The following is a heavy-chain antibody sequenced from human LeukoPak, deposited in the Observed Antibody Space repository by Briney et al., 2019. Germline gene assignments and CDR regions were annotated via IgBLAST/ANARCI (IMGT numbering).Heavy chain of an antibody. CDR2: ISAYNGNT. CDR1: GYTFTSYG. CDR3: ARDQFIYCSSTSCYENWFDP. D-gene: IGHD2-2*01. J-gene: IGHJ5*02. V-gene: IGHV1-18*04. Sequence: ASVKVSCKASGYTFTSYGISWVRQAPGQGLEWMGWISAYNGNTNYAQKLRGRVTMTTDTSTSTAYMELRSLRSDDTAVYYCARDQFIYCSSTSCYENWFDPWGQGTLVTVSS.